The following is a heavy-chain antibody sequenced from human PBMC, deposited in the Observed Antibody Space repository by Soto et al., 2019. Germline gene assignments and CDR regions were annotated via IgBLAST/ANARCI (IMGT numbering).Heavy chain of an antibody. CDR1: GGTFSSQS. V-gene: IGHV1-69*06. CDR2: IMTVFDTT. CDR3: ARIYSDSWFDP. Sequence: SVKVSCKASGGTFSSQSFSWVRQAPGQGPEWMGGIMTVFDTTHYAQNFQDRLTISADKSTTTVYMELSSLRSDDTAVYYCARIYSDSWFDPWGQGTLVTVSS. J-gene: IGHJ5*02. D-gene: IGHD4-4*01.